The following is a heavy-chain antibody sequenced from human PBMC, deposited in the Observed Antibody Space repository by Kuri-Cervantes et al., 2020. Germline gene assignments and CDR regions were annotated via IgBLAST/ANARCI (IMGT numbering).Heavy chain of an antibody. CDR2: INGVGSST. V-gene: IGHV3-74*01. CDR1: GFTFSSYW. Sequence: GESLKISCAASGFTFSSYWMHWVRQAPGKGLVWVSRINGVGSSTSYADSVKGRFTISRDNAKNSLYLQMNSLRAEDTALYYCAKDRSFKGVTVTSLFDYWGQGTLVTVSS. J-gene: IGHJ4*02. D-gene: IGHD4-17*01. CDR3: AKDRSFKGVTVTSLFDY.